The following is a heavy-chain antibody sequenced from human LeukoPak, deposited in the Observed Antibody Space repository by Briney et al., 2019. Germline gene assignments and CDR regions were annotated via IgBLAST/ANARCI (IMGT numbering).Heavy chain of an antibody. J-gene: IGHJ3*02. CDR1: GYIFTDYY. CDR3: ARVKSYYYDTSDKDAFDI. V-gene: IGHV1-2*02. D-gene: IGHD3-22*01. Sequence: ASVKVSCKASGYIFTDYYMHWVRQAPGQGLEWMGCINPNSGGTNYAQKFQGRVTMTRDTSTSTVYMELSSLRSEDTAVYYCARVKSYYYDTSDKDAFDIWGQGTMVTVSS. CDR2: INPNSGGT.